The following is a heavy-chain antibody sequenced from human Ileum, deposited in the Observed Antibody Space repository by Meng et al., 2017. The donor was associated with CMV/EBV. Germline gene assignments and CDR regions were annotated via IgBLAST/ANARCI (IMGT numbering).Heavy chain of an antibody. CDR2: ISNDGGNK. D-gene: IGHD2-15*01. J-gene: IGHJ4*02. Sequence: SGFTVGRYAMHWLRQDPGKGLERVAVISNDGGNKYYADSVKGRFTISRDDSTNTLYLEMNSLRPEDTAVYYCASRYCSGGSCIPFDHWGQGVLVTVSS. V-gene: IGHV3-30*04. CDR1: GFTVGRYA. CDR3: ASRYCSGGSCIPFDH.